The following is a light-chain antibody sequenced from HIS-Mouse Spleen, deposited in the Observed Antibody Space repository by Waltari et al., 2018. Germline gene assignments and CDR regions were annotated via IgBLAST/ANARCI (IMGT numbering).Light chain of an antibody. CDR2: EGS. J-gene: IGLJ3*02. CDR1: SRDVGRYNL. CDR3: CSYAGSSTNWV. V-gene: IGLV2-23*01. Sequence: QSALTQPASVSGSPGPSITISCTGTSRDVGRYNLVSWYQQHPGKAPKLMIYEGSKRPSGVSNRFSGSKSGNTASLTISGLQAEDEADYYCCSYAGSSTNWVFGGGTKLTVL.